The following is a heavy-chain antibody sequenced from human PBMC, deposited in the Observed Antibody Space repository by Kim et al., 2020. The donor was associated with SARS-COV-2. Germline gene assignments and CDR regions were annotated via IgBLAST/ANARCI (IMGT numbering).Heavy chain of an antibody. D-gene: IGHD3-16*01. V-gene: IGHV1-18*01. CDR2: ISAYNGNT. Sequence: ASVKVSCKASGYTFTSYGISWVRQAPGQGLEWMGWISAYNGNTNHAQKLQGRVTMTTDTSTSTAYMELRSLRSDDTAVYYCARELLMITFGGVIAMEAAFDIWGQGTMVTVSS. CDR3: ARELLMITFGGVIAMEAAFDI. CDR1: GYTFTSYG. J-gene: IGHJ3*02.